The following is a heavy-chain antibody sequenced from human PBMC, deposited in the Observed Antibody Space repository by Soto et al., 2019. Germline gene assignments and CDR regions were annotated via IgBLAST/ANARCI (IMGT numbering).Heavy chain of an antibody. D-gene: IGHD4-17*01. Sequence: ASVKVSCKASGYTFTGYYMHWVRQAPGQGLEWMGWINPNSGGTNYAQKFQGRVTMTRDTSISTAYMELSRLRSDDTAVYYCARDRDYGDYEDAFDIWGQETMVTVSS. V-gene: IGHV1-2*02. J-gene: IGHJ3*02. CDR2: INPNSGGT. CDR3: ARDRDYGDYEDAFDI. CDR1: GYTFTGYY.